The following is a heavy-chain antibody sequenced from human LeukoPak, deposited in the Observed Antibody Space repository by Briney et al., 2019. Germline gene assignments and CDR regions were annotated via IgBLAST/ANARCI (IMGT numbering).Heavy chain of an antibody. Sequence: ASVKVSCKASGYAFTSYDINWVRQASGQGLEWMGWMSPNSGNAGYAQKFQGRVTITRNTSISTAYMELSSLRSEDTAVYYCARGPYGGTTHYYMDVWGKGTTVTVSS. CDR1: GYAFTSYD. J-gene: IGHJ6*03. V-gene: IGHV1-8*01. D-gene: IGHD3-16*01. CDR2: MSPNSGNA. CDR3: ARGPYGGTTHYYMDV.